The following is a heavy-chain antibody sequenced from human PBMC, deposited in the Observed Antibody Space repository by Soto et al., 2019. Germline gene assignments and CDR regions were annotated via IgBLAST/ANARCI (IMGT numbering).Heavy chain of an antibody. Sequence: SETLSLTCAVYGGSFSGYYWSWIRQPPGKGLEWIGEINHSGSTNYNPSLKSRVTISVDTSKNQFSLKLSSVTAADTAVYYCARDRWIQQRPYGMDVWGQGITVTVSS. CDR1: GGSFSGYY. CDR3: ARDRWIQQRPYGMDV. V-gene: IGHV4-34*01. CDR2: INHSGST. D-gene: IGHD5-18*01. J-gene: IGHJ6*02.